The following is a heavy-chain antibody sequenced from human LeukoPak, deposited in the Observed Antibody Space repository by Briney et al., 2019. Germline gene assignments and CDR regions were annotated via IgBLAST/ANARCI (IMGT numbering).Heavy chain of an antibody. V-gene: IGHV4-59*11. CDR2: IYPSGIS. CDR3: ARGHMGLDY. D-gene: IGHD1-26*01. J-gene: IGHJ4*02. Sequence: PSDTLSLTCAVSDDSISTHYWSWTRPPPGKGLEWVGYIYPSGISNDNPSLKSRVTISVDTSTNQVSLKPSSVTAADTAVYFCARGHMGLDYWGPGTLVTVPS. CDR1: DDSISTHY.